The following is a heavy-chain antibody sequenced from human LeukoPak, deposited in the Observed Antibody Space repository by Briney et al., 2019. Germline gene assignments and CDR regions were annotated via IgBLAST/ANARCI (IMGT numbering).Heavy chain of an antibody. CDR3: ARATTATTPFDY. V-gene: IGHV1-69*04. D-gene: IGHD4-17*01. Sequence: SVKVSCKASGGTFNAYAINWVRQAPGQGLEWMGRIIPILGVANSAQKFQGRVTITADKSTSTVYMELYSLRSDDTAVYYCARATTATTPFDYWGHGTLVTVSS. J-gene: IGHJ4*01. CDR2: IIPILGVA. CDR1: GGTFNAYA.